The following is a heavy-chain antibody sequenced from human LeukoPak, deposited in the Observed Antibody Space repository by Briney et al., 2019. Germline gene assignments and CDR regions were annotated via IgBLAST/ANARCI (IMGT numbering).Heavy chain of an antibody. CDR3: AREGLARIQLWLTKYWYFDL. CDR2: IKQDGSEK. CDR1: GFTFSSYW. Sequence: PGGSLRLSCAAPGFTFSSYWMSWVRQAPGKGLEWVANIKQDGSEKYYVDSVKGRFTISRDNAKNSLYLQMNSLRAEDTAVYYCAREGLARIQLWLTKYWYFDLWGRGTLVTVSS. V-gene: IGHV3-7*01. D-gene: IGHD5-18*01. J-gene: IGHJ2*01.